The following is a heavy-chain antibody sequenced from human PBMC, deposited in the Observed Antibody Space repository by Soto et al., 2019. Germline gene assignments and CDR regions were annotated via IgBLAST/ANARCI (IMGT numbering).Heavy chain of an antibody. CDR2: IYWNDDK. V-gene: IGHV2-5*01. Sequence: GSGPTLVNPTQTLTLTCTFSGFSLSTSGVGVGWIRQPPGKALGWLALIYWNDDKRYSPSLKSRLTITKDTSKNQVVLTMTNMDPVDTATYYCAHGGIAAATRYFQHWGQGTLVTVSS. CDR1: GFSLSTSGVG. J-gene: IGHJ1*01. CDR3: AHGGIAAATRYFQH. D-gene: IGHD6-13*01.